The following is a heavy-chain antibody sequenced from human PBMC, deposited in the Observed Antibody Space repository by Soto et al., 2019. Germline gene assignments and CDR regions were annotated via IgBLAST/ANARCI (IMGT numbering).Heavy chain of an antibody. D-gene: IGHD1-26*01. Sequence: PSETLFLTCAVSGGSISSSNWWSWVRQPPGKGLEWIGEIYHSGSTNYNPSLKSRVTISVDKSKNQFSLKLSSVTAADTAVYYCARSGSRVGAIRNWFDPWGQGTLVTVSS. CDR3: ARSGSRVGAIRNWFDP. CDR1: GGSISSSNW. V-gene: IGHV4-4*02. CDR2: IYHSGST. J-gene: IGHJ5*02.